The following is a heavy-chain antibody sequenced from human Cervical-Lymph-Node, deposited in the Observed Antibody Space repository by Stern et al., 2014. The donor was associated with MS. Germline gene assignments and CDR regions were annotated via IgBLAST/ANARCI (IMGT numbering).Heavy chain of an antibody. CDR1: GGTFSSQA. CDR3: ARDEIGQTTTHYYYYGMDV. Sequence: VQLVESGAEVKKPGSSVKVSCKASGGTFSSQAISWVRQAPGQGLEWLGGSIPIFGAAHYAQKCQGRVTITADESTSTAYMELRSLRSEDTAVYYCARDEIGQTTTHYYYYGMDVWGQGTTVTVSS. D-gene: IGHD1-1*01. CDR2: SIPIFGAA. V-gene: IGHV1-69*01. J-gene: IGHJ6*02.